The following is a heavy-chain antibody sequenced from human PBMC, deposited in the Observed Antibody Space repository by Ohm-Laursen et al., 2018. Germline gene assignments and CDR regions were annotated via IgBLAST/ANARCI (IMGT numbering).Heavy chain of an antibody. CDR2: IYYSGST. D-gene: IGHD3-9*01. Sequence: SDTLSFTCTVSGGSISSYYWSWIRQPPGKGLEWIGYIYYSGSTNYNPSLKSRVTISVDTSKNQFSLKLSSVTAADTAVYYCARDPWYYDILTGYYYYYGMDVWGQGTAVTV. V-gene: IGHV4-59*01. J-gene: IGHJ6*02. CDR1: GGSISSYY. CDR3: ARDPWYYDILTGYYYYYGMDV.